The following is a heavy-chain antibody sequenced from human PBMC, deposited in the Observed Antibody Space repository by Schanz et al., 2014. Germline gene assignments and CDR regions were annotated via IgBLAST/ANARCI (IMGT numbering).Heavy chain of an antibody. CDR3: ARGLVRHFDN. CDR2: INPNSGGT. Sequence: QVRLVQSGAEVKKPGASVKVSCKASGYTFIDYYMYWVRQAPGQGLEWMGRINPNSGGTDYAQKFQGRVTMTRDTSISTAYMELSSLRSEDTAVYYCARGLVRHFDNWGQGTLVTVSS. V-gene: IGHV1-2*06. D-gene: IGHD6-19*01. J-gene: IGHJ4*02. CDR1: GYTFIDYY.